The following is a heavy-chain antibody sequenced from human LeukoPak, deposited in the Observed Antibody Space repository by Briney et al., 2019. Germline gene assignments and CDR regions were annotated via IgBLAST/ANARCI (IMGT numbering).Heavy chain of an antibody. J-gene: IGHJ4*02. D-gene: IGHD3-10*01. V-gene: IGHV3-23*01. Sequence: GGSLRLSCAASGFTFGDYAMFWVRQAPGKRLEWVSSVSGSSGRTYYADSVKGRFAISRGDSKNTLYLQMNSLRAEDSAVYYCARATAEFTSRCPDYWGQGTLVTVSS. CDR2: VSGSSGRT. CDR1: GFTFGDYA. CDR3: ARATAEFTSRCPDY.